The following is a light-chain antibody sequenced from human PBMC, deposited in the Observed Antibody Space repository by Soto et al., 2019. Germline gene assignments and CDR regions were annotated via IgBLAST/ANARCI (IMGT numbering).Light chain of an antibody. J-gene: IGLJ1*01. Sequence: QSALTQAASVSGSPGQSITVSCTGISSDVGSYNFVSWYQQYSGKAPKLIVYEVTKRPSGVSNRFSGSKSGDTASLTISGLQAEDEADYYCCSYVTTTTYVFGTGTKVTVL. CDR3: CSYVTTTTYV. V-gene: IGLV2-23*02. CDR2: EVT. CDR1: SSDVGSYNF.